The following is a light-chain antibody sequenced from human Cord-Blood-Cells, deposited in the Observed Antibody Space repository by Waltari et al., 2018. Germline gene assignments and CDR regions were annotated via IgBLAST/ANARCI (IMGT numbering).Light chain of an antibody. CDR1: SSNIGAGYD. V-gene: IGLV1-40*01. CDR3: QSYDSSLSGVV. Sequence: QSVLTQPPSVSGAPGQRVTISCTGSSSNIGAGYDVHWYPQLPGTAPKLLLYGNSNRPSGVPDRFSGSKSGTSASLAITGLQAEDEADYYCQSYDSSLSGVVFGGGTKLTVL. CDR2: GNS. J-gene: IGLJ2*01.